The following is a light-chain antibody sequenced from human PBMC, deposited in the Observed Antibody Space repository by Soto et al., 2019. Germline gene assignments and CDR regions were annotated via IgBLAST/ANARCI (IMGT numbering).Light chain of an antibody. Sequence: EIVMTQSPATLSVSPGERATLSCRASQSVSSKLACYQQKPGQAPRLLIYGASTRATGIPARFSGSGSGTEFTLTISSLQSEDFAVYYCQQYNNWPLTFGGGTKVEIK. CDR2: GAS. J-gene: IGKJ4*01. CDR3: QQYNNWPLT. V-gene: IGKV3-15*01. CDR1: QSVSSK.